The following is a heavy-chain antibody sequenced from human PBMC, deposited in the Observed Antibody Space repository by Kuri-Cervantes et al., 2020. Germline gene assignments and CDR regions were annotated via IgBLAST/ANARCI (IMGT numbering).Heavy chain of an antibody. V-gene: IGHV4-39*01. J-gene: IGHJ4*02. CDR2: IYYSGST. CDR1: GGSISSSSYY. Sequence: SETLSLTCTVSGGSISSSSYYWGWIRQPPGKGLEWIGSIYYSGSTYYNPSLKSRVTISVDTSKNQFSLRLSSVTAADTAVYYCAIRVAGIFDYWGQGTLVTVSS. D-gene: IGHD6-19*01. CDR3: AIRVAGIFDY.